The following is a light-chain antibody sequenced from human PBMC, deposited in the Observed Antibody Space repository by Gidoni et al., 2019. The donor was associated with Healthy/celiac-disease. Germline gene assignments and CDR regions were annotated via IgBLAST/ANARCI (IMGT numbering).Light chain of an antibody. CDR2: DAS. CDR3: QQRSNWPPSWT. J-gene: IGKJ1*01. CDR1: QSVSSY. Sequence: DIVLTQSPATLSLSPGERATLACRASQSVSSYLACYQQKPGQAPRLLIYDASNRATGIPARFSGSGSGTDFTLTISSLEPEDFAVYYCQQRSNWPPSWTFGQGTKVEIK. V-gene: IGKV3-11*01.